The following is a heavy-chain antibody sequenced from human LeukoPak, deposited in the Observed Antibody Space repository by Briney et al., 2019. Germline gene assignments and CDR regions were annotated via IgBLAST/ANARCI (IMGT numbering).Heavy chain of an antibody. CDR1: GGTFSSYA. J-gene: IGHJ6*03. CDR3: ARAGHEGYYYHYMDV. CDR2: IIPIFGTA. Sequence: GASVKVSCKASGGTFSSYAISWVRQAPGQGLEWMGGIIPIFGTANYAQKFQGRVTITTDESTSTAYMELSSLRSEDTAVYYCARAGHEGYYYHYMDVWGKGTTVTVSS. V-gene: IGHV1-69*05.